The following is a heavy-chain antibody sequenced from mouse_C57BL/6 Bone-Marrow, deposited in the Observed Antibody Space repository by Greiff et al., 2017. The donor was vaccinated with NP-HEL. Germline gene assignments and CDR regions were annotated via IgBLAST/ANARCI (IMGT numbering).Heavy chain of an antibody. V-gene: IGHV1-9*01. CDR3: ARRTSQATRYAMDY. J-gene: IGHJ4*01. Sequence: VQLQQSGAELMKPGASVKLSCKATGYTFTGYWIEWVKQSPGHGLEWIGEILPGSGSTNYTEKFKGKATFTADTSANTAYMQLSSLTTEDSAIYYCARRTSQATRYAMDYWGKGTTVTVSS. CDR1: GYTFTGYW. CDR2: ILPGSGST. D-gene: IGHD3-2*02.